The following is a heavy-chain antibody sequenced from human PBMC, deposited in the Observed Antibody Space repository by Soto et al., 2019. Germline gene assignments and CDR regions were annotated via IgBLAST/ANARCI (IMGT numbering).Heavy chain of an antibody. Sequence: SETLCLTCTVSGGSISRYYWSWIRQPPGKGLEWIGYIYYSGSTNYNPSLKSRDTISVDTSKNQFSLKLSSVTAADTAVYYCVRALRWNYGYPSVLDDCGQGSVVIVSA. J-gene: IGHJ4*02. CDR3: VRALRWNYGYPSVLDD. V-gene: IGHV4-59*01. CDR1: GGSISRYY. CDR2: IYYSGST. D-gene: IGHD3-10*01.